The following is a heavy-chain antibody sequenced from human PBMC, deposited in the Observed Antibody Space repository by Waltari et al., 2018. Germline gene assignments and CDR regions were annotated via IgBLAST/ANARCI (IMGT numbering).Heavy chain of an antibody. J-gene: IGHJ4*02. Sequence: QLQLQESGPGLVKPSETLSLTCSVSGASISTPGYFWGWLRQPPGKGLEWIGSLSPSAGTYYNPSLRSRVTISADTSNNEFFLNLNSVTAADTAMYYCARPVVDGDFGIHFDYWGQGSLVTV. D-gene: IGHD4-17*01. CDR1: GASISTPGYF. CDR3: ARPVVDGDFGIHFDY. CDR2: LSPSAGT. V-gene: IGHV4-39*01.